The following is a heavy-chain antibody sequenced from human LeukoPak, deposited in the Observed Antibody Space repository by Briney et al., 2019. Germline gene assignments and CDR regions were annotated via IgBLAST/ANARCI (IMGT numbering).Heavy chain of an antibody. CDR1: GFTFDDYA. CDR3: AKDKSPYYYDSSGYPDY. Sequence: GGSLRLSCAASGFTFDDYAMHWVRQAPGKGLEWVSSISWNSGSIGYADSVKGRFTITRDNAKNSLYPQMNNLRAEDTALYYCAKDKSPYYYDSSGYPDYWGQGTLVTVPS. D-gene: IGHD3-22*01. J-gene: IGHJ4*02. V-gene: IGHV3-9*01. CDR2: ISWNSGSI.